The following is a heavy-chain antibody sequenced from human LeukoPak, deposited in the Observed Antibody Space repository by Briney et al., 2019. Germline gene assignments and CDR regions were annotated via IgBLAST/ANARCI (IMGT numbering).Heavy chain of an antibody. Sequence: PSETLSLTCTVSGGSISSSTYYWGWIRQPPGKGLEWIGTINYSGSTFYNPPLKSRVTISVDTSKNQFSLKVNSVTAADTAAYYCTREEGGTTVDYWGQGTLVTVSS. D-gene: IGHD1-1*01. CDR1: GGSISSSTYY. J-gene: IGHJ4*02. CDR2: INYSGST. CDR3: TREEGGTTVDY. V-gene: IGHV4-39*02.